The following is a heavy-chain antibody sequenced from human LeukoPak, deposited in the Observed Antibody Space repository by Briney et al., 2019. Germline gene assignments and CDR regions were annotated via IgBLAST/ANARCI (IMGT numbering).Heavy chain of an antibody. D-gene: IGHD5-12*01. Sequence: QAGGSLRLSCAASGFTFSNYWMHWVRQAPGKGLEWVSLIGGSGTNTYYADSVKGRFTISRDNSKSTLYLQMSSLGAEDTAVYYCAKAAAINLPSDYWGQGTLVTVSS. J-gene: IGHJ4*02. V-gene: IGHV3-23*01. CDR1: GFTFSNYW. CDR2: IGGSGTNT. CDR3: AKAAAINLPSDY.